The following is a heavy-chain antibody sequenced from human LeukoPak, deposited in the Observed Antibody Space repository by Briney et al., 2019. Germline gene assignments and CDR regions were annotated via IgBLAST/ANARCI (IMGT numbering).Heavy chain of an antibody. V-gene: IGHV4-34*01. CDR3: ASPYSGSFDY. J-gene: IGHJ4*02. CDR2: INHSGSA. CDR1: GGSFSDYY. D-gene: IGHD1-26*01. Sequence: PSETLSLTCAVYGGSFSDYYWTWIRQPPGKGLEWIGEINHSGSANYTPSLKSRVTISVDTSKNQFSLKLSSVTAADTAVYYCASPYSGSFDYWGQGTLVTVSS.